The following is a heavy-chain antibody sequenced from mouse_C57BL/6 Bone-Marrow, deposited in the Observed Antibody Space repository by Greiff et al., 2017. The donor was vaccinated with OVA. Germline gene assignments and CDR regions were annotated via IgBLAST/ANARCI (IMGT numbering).Heavy chain of an antibody. CDR2: IDPSGSYT. D-gene: IGHD1-1*01. CDR3: ARGGTTVVATRYFDV. Sequence: VQLQQPGAELVMPGASVKLSCKASGYTFTSYWMHWVKQRPGQGLEWIGEIDPSGSYTNYNQKFKGKSTLTVDKSSSTAYMQLSSLTSDDSAVYDCARGGTTVVATRYFDVWGTGTTVTVSS. CDR1: GYTFTSYW. V-gene: IGHV1-69*01. J-gene: IGHJ1*03.